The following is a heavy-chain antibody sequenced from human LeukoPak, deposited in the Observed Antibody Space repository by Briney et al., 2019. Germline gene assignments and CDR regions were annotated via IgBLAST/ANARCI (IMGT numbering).Heavy chain of an antibody. Sequence: ASVKVSCKASGYTFTSYGISWVRQAPGQGLEWMGWISAYNGNTNYAQKLQGRVTMTTDTSTSTGYMEMRSLRSDDTAVYYCARDSYSSGWYDAFDIWGQRTMVTVSS. CDR1: GYTFTSYG. CDR3: ARDSYSSGWYDAFDI. CDR2: ISAYNGNT. J-gene: IGHJ3*02. D-gene: IGHD6-19*01. V-gene: IGHV1-18*01.